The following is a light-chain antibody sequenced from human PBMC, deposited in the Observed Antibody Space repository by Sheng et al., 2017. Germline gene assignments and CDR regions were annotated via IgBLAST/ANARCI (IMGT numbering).Light chain of an antibody. Sequence: DIQMTQSPSSLSASVGDRVTITCQASQDISNYLNWYQQKPGKAPKLLIYDASNLETGVPSRFSGSGSGTDFTFTISSLQPEDIATYYCQQYDNLPLTSVGGTKVXIK. CDR2: DAS. CDR1: QDISNY. V-gene: IGKV1-33*01. CDR3: QQYDNLPLT. J-gene: IGKJ4*01.